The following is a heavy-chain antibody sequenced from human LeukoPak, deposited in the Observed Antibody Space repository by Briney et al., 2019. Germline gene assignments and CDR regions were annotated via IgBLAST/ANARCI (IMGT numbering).Heavy chain of an antibody. CDR2: INPSDGST. CDR1: GYTFTNYY. Sequence: ASVKVSCKAPGYTFTNYYMHRVRQAPGQGLEWMGVINPSDGSTIYAQKFRGRFTMTTDTSTSTVYMELSSLRSEDTAVYYCARYILTGYSNWFDPWGQGTLVTVSS. J-gene: IGHJ5*02. D-gene: IGHD3-9*01. V-gene: IGHV1-46*01. CDR3: ARYILTGYSNWFDP.